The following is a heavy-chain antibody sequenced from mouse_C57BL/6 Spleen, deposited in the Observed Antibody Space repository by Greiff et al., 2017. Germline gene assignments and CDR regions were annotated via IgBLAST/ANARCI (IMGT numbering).Heavy chain of an antibody. CDR3: AKDDNYVSLVYAMDY. CDR2: IWSGGST. Sequence: QVQLKESGPGLVKPSQSLSITCTVSGFSLTSYGVHWVRQPPGKGLEWLGVIWSGGSTDYTAAFVSRLSISKDNSKSQVFFKMNSLQADDTAIYYCAKDDNYVSLVYAMDYWGQGTSVTVSS. D-gene: IGHD2-1*01. V-gene: IGHV2-4*01. J-gene: IGHJ4*01. CDR1: GFSLTSYG.